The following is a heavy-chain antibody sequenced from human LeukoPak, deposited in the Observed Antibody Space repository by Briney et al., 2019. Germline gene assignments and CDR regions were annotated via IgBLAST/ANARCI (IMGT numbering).Heavy chain of an antibody. V-gene: IGHV3-7*03. D-gene: IGHD3-16*01. Sequence: GGSLRLSCASSGFTFSSYWMNWARQAPGKGLEWVASINHNGNVNYYVDSVKGRFTISRDNAKNSLYLQMSNLRAEDTAVYFCARGGGLDVWGQGATVTVSS. CDR1: GFTFSSYW. CDR3: ARGGGLDV. J-gene: IGHJ6*02. CDR2: INHNGNVN.